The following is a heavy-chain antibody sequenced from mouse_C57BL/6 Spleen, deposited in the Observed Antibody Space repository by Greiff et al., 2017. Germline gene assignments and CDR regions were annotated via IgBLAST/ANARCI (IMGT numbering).Heavy chain of an antibody. CDR3: APTGTRYFDV. Sequence: VQLKESVAELVRPGASVKLSCTASGFNIQNSYMHWVKQRPEQGLEWIGRIDPANGNPKYAPKFQGKATITADTSTNTAYLQLSSLTSEDTAIYYGAPTGTRYFDVWGTGTTVTVSS. J-gene: IGHJ1*03. D-gene: IGHD4-1*02. CDR2: IDPANGNP. V-gene: IGHV14-3*01. CDR1: GFNIQNSY.